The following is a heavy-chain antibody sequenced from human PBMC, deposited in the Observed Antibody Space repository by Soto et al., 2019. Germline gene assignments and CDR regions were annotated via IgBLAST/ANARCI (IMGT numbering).Heavy chain of an antibody. V-gene: IGHV3-23*01. J-gene: IGHJ4*02. D-gene: IGHD3-3*01. CDR1: GFTFSTYT. CDR2: FYGGGSTST. Sequence: PGGSLRLSCATAGFTFSTYTMSWVRQAPGKGPEWAAGFYGGGSTSTFYADSVKGRFTISRDNSRNMAFLQMNSLRADDTAVYYCTKDRHPDGIWSFDCWGQGTRVTVSS. CDR3: TKDRHPDGIWSFDC.